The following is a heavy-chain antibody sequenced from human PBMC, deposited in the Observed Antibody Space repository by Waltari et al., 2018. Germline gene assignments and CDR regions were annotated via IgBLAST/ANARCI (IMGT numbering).Heavy chain of an antibody. Sequence: VRQAPGKGLEWVAVIWYDGSNKYYADSVKGRFTISRDNSKNTLYLQMNSLRAEDTAVYYCARDSEDYGGNSADYWGQGTLVTVSS. D-gene: IGHD4-17*01. V-gene: IGHV3-33*01. J-gene: IGHJ4*02. CDR2: IWYDGSNK. CDR3: ARDSEDYGGNSADY.